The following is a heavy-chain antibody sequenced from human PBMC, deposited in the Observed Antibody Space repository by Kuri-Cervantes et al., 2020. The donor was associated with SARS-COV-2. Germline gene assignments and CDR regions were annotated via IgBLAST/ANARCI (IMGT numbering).Heavy chain of an antibody. CDR2: FDPEDGET. V-gene: IGHV1-24*01. CDR1: GYTLTELS. CDR3: ARGSRGTYYYDSSGYSDDAFDI. J-gene: IGHJ3*02. D-gene: IGHD3-22*01. Sequence: VSVKVSCKVSGYTLTELSMHWVRQAPGKGLEWMGGFDPEDGETIYARKLQGRVTMTTDTSTSTAYMELRSLRSDDTAVYYCARGSRGTYYYDSSGYSDDAFDIWGQGTMVTVSS.